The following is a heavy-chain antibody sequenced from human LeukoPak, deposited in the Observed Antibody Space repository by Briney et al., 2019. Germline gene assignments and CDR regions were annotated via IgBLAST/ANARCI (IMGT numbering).Heavy chain of an antibody. CDR3: AKSEPSYYDSSGYYFDY. CDR1: GYTFTSYG. J-gene: IGHJ4*02. Sequence: GASVKVSCKASGYTFTSYGISWVRQAPGQGLEWMGWISAYNGNTNYAQKFQGRVTMTTDTSTSTAYMELSSLRSEDTAVYYCAKSEPSYYDSSGYYFDYWGQGTLVTVSS. CDR2: ISAYNGNT. V-gene: IGHV1-18*01. D-gene: IGHD3-22*01.